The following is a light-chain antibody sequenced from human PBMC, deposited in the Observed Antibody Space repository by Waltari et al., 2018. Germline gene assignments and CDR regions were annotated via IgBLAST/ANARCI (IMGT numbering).Light chain of an antibody. CDR2: EVS. CDR1: SRDVGGYNL. V-gene: IGLV2-23*02. CDR3: CSYAGSSTVV. J-gene: IGLJ2*01. Sequence: QSALTQPASVSGSPGQSITIPCTGTSRDVGGYNLLSWYQHHPGKAPKLMIYEVSKRPSGVSNRFSGSKSGNTASLTISGLQAEDEADYYCCSYAGSSTVVFGGGTKLTVL.